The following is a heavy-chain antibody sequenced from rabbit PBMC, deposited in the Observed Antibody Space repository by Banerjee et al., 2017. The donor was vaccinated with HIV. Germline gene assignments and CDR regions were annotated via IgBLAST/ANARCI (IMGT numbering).Heavy chain of an antibody. CDR3: ARDLAGVIGWNFNF. CDR1: GFDFSSYY. J-gene: IGHJ3*01. D-gene: IGHD4-1*01. Sequence: QSLEESGGGLVQPGGSLKLSCKASGFDFSSYYMSWVRQAPGKGLEWIACIYASSGRTYYASWAKGRFTISKTSSTTVDLKMTSLTAADTATHFCARDLAGVIGWNFNFWGQGTLVTVS. V-gene: IGHV1S40*01. CDR2: IYASSGRT.